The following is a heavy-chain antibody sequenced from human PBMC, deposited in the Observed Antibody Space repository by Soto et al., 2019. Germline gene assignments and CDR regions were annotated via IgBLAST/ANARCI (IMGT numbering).Heavy chain of an antibody. CDR3: ARGASSRITMVRGVYYYGMDV. CDR1: GSPFTSYD. D-gene: IGHD3-10*01. CDR2: MNPNSGNT. J-gene: IGHJ6*02. V-gene: IGHV1-8*01. Sequence: GASVKVSCKASGSPFTSYDITWVRQATGQGLEWMGWMNPNSGNTGYAQKFQGRVTMSRNTSISTAYMELSSLRSEDTAVYYCARGASSRITMVRGVYYYGMDVWGQGTTVTVCS.